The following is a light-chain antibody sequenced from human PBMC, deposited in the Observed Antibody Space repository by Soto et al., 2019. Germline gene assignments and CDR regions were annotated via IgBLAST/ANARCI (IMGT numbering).Light chain of an antibody. J-gene: IGKJ4*01. Sequence: EIVMTQSPTTLSMSPGERATLSCRASQRLSSSLAWYQQKVGQAPRLLIYGASTRANGIPARFSGSESGTESTITITSLQSEDVEFYYCQQYRNSPVTFGGGTKVDIK. CDR2: GAS. CDR1: QRLSSS. CDR3: QQYRNSPVT. V-gene: IGKV3-15*01.